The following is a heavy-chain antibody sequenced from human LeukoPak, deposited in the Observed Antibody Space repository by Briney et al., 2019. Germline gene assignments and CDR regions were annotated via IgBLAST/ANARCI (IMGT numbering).Heavy chain of an antibody. V-gene: IGHV3-11*01. CDR3: ARVQPHYYDSSGYPPDY. J-gene: IGHJ4*02. Sequence: PGRSLRLSCAPSAFTLIDYYMSWIRQAPGKWMEWVSYISSSGSTIYYADSVKRRFTISRDNAKNSLYLQMNSPRAEDTAVYYCARVQPHYYDSSGYPPDYWGQGTLVTVSS. CDR1: AFTLIDYY. D-gene: IGHD3-22*01. CDR2: ISSSGSTI.